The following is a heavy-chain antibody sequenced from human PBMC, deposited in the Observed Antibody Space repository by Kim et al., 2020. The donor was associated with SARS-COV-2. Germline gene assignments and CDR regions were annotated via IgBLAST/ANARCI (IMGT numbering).Heavy chain of an antibody. CDR1: GFTFSDHY. D-gene: IGHD3-10*01. J-gene: IGHJ6*02. CDR2: TRNKANSYTT. Sequence: GGSLRLSCAASGFTFSDHYMDWVRQAPGKGLEWVGRTRNKANSYTTEYAASVKGRFTISRDDSKNSLYLQMNSLKTEDTAVYYCARALVEESLLWFGELPSAYYYYGMDVWGQGTTVTVSS. V-gene: IGHV3-72*01. CDR3: ARALVEESLLWFGELPSAYYYYGMDV.